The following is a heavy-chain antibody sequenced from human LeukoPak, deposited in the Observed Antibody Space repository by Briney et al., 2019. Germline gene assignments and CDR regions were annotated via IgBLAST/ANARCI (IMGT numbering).Heavy chain of an antibody. D-gene: IGHD1-26*01. CDR2: IYHSGST. CDR1: GYSISSGYY. V-gene: IGHV4-38-2*02. Sequence: SETLSLTCTVSGYSISSGYYWGWIRQPPGKGLEWIGSIYHSGSTYYNPSLKSRVTISVDTSKNQFSLKLSSVTAADTAVYYCARGVGWELPDYWGQGTLVTVSS. CDR3: ARGVGWELPDY. J-gene: IGHJ4*02.